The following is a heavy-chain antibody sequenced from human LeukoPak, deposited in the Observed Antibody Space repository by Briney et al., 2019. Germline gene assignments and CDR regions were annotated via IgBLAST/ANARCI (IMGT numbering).Heavy chain of an antibody. V-gene: IGHV3-48*01. Sequence: GGCLRLSCAASGFTFSSYSMNWVRQAPGKGLEWVSYISSSSSTIYYADSVKGRFTISRDNAKNSLYLQMNSLRAEDTAVYYCARDGPNPISSGWYRHYYMDVWGKGTTVTVSS. J-gene: IGHJ6*03. CDR1: GFTFSSYS. CDR3: ARDGPNPISSGWYRHYYMDV. D-gene: IGHD6-19*01. CDR2: ISSSSSTI.